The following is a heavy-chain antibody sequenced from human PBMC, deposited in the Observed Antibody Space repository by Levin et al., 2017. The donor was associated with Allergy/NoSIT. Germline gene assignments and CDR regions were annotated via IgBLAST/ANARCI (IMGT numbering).Heavy chain of an antibody. CDR2: IYTSGST. J-gene: IGHJ2*01. CDR3: ARERDSKNWYFDL. Sequence: ESLKISCTVSGGSISSYYWSWIRQPAGKGLEWIGRIYTSGSTNYNPSLKSRVTMSVDTSKNQFSLKLSSVTAADTAVYYCARERDSKNWYFDLWGRGTLVTVSS. CDR1: GGSISSYY. V-gene: IGHV4-4*07.